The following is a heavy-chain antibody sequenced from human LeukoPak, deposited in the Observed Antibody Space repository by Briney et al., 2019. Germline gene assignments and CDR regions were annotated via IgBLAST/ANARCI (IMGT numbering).Heavy chain of an antibody. D-gene: IGHD1-26*01. CDR1: GFTFSSYW. J-gene: IGHJ4*02. V-gene: IGHV3-7*01. CDR2: IKQDGSEK. Sequence: GGSLRLSCAASGFTFSSYWMSWVRQAPGKGLEWVANIKQDGSEKYYVDSVKGRFTISRDNAKNSLYLQMNSLRAEDTAVYYCASGSEYSGSYYFDYRGQGTLVTVSS. CDR3: ASGSEYSGSYYFDY.